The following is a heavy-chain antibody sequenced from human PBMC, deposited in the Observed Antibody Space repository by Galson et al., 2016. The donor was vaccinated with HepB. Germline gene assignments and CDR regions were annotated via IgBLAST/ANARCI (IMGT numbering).Heavy chain of an antibody. CDR1: GFNFGNYA. V-gene: IGHV3-23*01. CDR3: VKDFYGSGSYFSVGHDH. Sequence: SLRLSCAASGFNFGNYAMNWVRQAPGKGPEWVSSIKGGGASPKYADSVTGRFTISRDNTHNTLHLQMNSLRAEDTAVYYCVKDFYGSGSYFSVGHDHWGQETLVTVSS. CDR2: IKGGGASP. D-gene: IGHD3-10*01. J-gene: IGHJ4*02.